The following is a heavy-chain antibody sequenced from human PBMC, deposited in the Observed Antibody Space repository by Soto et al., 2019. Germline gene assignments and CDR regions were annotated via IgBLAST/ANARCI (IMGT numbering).Heavy chain of an antibody. CDR2: FDPEDGET. CDR1: GYTLTELS. V-gene: IGHV1-24*01. J-gene: IGHJ6*02. Sequence: ASVKVSCKVSGYTLTELSMHWVRQAPGKGLEWMGGFDPEDGETIYAQKFQGRVTMTEDTSTDTAYMELSSLRSEDTAVYYCATRGRRAHYYYYGMDVWGQGTTATVS. D-gene: IGHD1-26*01. CDR3: ATRGRRAHYYYYGMDV.